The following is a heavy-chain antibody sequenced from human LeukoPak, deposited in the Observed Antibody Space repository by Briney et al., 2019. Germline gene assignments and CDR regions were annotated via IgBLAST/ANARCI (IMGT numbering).Heavy chain of an antibody. Sequence: SETLSLTCTVSGGSIRSSYYYWGWIRQPPGKGLEWIGSIYDSGSTYYNPSLKSRVTISVDTSKNLFSLKLNSVTAADTAVYYCARVRGVINPIDYWGQGTLVTVSS. CDR1: GGSIRSSYYY. J-gene: IGHJ4*02. D-gene: IGHD3-10*01. V-gene: IGHV4-39*01. CDR3: ARVRGVINPIDY. CDR2: IYDSGST.